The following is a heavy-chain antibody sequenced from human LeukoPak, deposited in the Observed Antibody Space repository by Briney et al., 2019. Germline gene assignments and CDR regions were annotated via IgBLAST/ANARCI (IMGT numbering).Heavy chain of an antibody. CDR1: GFTFSSYW. V-gene: IGHV3-74*01. J-gene: IGHJ6*02. Sequence: GGSLRLSCAASGFTFSSYWMHWVRQAPGKGLVWVSRINPDGSTTSYADSVKGRFTISRDSAKNTLYLEMNSLRAEDTAVYYCARENSSAPLRGMDVWGQGTTVTVSS. CDR3: ARENSSAPLRGMDV. D-gene: IGHD6-19*01. CDR2: INPDGSTT.